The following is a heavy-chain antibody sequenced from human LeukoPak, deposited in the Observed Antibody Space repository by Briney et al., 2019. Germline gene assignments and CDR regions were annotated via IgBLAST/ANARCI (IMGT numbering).Heavy chain of an antibody. CDR2: INPNNGAT. CDR1: GYTFTRYQ. Sequence: GASVKVSCKASGYTFTRYQIHWVRQAPGQGLEWMGWINPNNGATKNAQIFQGRVTLTRDTSASTAYMELSSLRSEDMAVYYCARELIRWFGESNDAFDIWGQGTMVTVSS. D-gene: IGHD3-10*01. J-gene: IGHJ3*02. V-gene: IGHV1-2*02. CDR3: ARELIRWFGESNDAFDI.